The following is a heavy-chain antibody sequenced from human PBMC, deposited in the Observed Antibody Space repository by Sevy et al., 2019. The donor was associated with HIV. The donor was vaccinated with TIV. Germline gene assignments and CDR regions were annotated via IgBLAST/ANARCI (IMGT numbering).Heavy chain of an antibody. V-gene: IGHV3-13*01. D-gene: IGHD6-13*01. Sequence: GGSLRLSCVASGFTFSTYDMHWVRQVTGKGLEWVSGIGTLTDTYYPDSVKGRFIISRENAKNSLYLQMNSLRAGETAVYYCARACAAAGGKSGPVDAFDIWGQGTLVTVSS. CDR2: IGTLTDT. CDR1: GFTFSTYD. CDR3: ARACAAAGGKSGPVDAFDI. J-gene: IGHJ3*02.